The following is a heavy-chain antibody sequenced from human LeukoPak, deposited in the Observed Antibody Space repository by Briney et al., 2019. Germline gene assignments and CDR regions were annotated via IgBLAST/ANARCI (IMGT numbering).Heavy chain of an antibody. CDR1: GFTFSRHT. CDR2: ISFDGTKH. V-gene: IGHV3-30*18. J-gene: IGHJ4*02. CDR3: VKDRAAVLEY. D-gene: IGHD2-15*01. Sequence: GGSLKLSCAASGFTFSRHTMHWVRQAPGKGLEWVAVISFDGTKHYYADSVKGRFTIARDNSKNTLYLQMSSLRGQDTAIYYCVKDRAAVLEYWGQGTLVTVSS.